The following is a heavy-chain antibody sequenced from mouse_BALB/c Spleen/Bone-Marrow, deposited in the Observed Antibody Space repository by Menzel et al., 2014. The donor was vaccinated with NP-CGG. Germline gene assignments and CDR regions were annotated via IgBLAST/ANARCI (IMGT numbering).Heavy chain of an antibody. CDR2: INPGSGGT. D-gene: IGHD1-1*01. Sequence: QVQLQQSGAELVRPGTSLKVSCQASGYVFTDFLLEWVKQRPGQGLEWVGVINPGSGGTNYNEKFKDKATLTADRSSSTAYMQLSSLTYDDSAVYFCARSRDYYDNNSFAYWGQGTLVTVTA. J-gene: IGHJ3*01. CDR3: ARSRDYYDNNSFAY. CDR1: GYVFTDFL. V-gene: IGHV1-54*03.